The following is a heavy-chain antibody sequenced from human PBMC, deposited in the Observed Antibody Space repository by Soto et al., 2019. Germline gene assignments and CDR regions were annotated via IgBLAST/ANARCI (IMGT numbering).Heavy chain of an antibody. CDR1: GFSLGSHS. D-gene: IGHD5-12*01. CDR3: ARGLKDGYNCLYY. Sequence: GGSLRLSCEASGFSLGSHSMNWVRQVPGKGLEWLSFITSSSSTIYYADSVKGRFTISRDNAKNSVYLQMNSLRDEDTAIYYCARGLKDGYNCLYYWGQGTQVTVSS. J-gene: IGHJ4*02. V-gene: IGHV3-48*02. CDR2: ITSSSSTI.